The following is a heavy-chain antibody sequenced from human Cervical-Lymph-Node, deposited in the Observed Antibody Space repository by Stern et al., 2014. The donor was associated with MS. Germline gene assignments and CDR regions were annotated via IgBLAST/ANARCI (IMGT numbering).Heavy chain of an antibody. D-gene: IGHD3-16*02. CDR1: GFSFSDYY. Sequence: QVQLMQSGGDLVRPGGSLRLSCAASGFSFSDYYMNWIRQAPGKGLEGFSYFSRTGDTIHYADSVRGRFTVSRDNAKKSLYLQMNSLRAEDTAVYYCANPSYDHWGQGTLVTVSS. CDR3: ANPSYDH. CDR2: FSRTGDTI. V-gene: IGHV3-11*01. J-gene: IGHJ5*02.